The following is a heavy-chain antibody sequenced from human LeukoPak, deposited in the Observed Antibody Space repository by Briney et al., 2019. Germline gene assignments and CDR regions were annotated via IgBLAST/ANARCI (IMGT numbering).Heavy chain of an antibody. Sequence: PGGSLRLSCAASRFTFSTYAMHWVRQAPGKGLEWVAVITYDGGDKYYADPVKGRFTISRDNSKNTVYLQMNSLRAEDTAVYYCARVPYGSGTYTDYWGRGTLVTVSS. CDR1: RFTFSTYA. CDR2: ITYDGGDK. V-gene: IGHV3-30-3*01. CDR3: ARVPYGSGTYTDY. J-gene: IGHJ4*02. D-gene: IGHD3-10*01.